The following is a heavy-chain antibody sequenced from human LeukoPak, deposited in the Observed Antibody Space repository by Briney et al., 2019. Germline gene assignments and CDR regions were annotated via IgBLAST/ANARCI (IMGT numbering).Heavy chain of an antibody. CDR1: GFIVSRNY. V-gene: IGHV3-66*02. J-gene: IGHJ4*02. Sequence: GGSLRLSCAASGFIVSRNYMNWVRQAPGKGLEWVAVIHSGGSTYYADSVKGRFTISRDNSKTTVDLQMNDLRDEDTAVYYCARSWDARLNFDYWGQGTLVTVSS. CDR3: ARSWDARLNFDY. CDR2: IHSGGST. D-gene: IGHD1-26*01.